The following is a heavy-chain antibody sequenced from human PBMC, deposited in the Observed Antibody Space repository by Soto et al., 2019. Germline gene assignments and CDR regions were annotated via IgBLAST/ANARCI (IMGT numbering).Heavy chain of an antibody. CDR2: IYYSGST. J-gene: IGHJ6*02. Sequence: PSETLSLTCTVSGGSISSGGYYWSWIRQHPGKGLEWIGSIYYSGSTYYNPSLKSRVTISVETSKNQFSLKLSSVTAEDTAVYYCAKVMTTVTTWGMDVWGQGTTVTVSS. CDR1: GGSISSGGYY. V-gene: IGHV4-39*07. CDR3: AKVMTTVTTWGMDV. D-gene: IGHD4-17*01.